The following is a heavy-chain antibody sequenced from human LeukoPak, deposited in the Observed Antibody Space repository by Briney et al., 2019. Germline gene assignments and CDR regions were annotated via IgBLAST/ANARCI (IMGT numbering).Heavy chain of an antibody. D-gene: IGHD3-9*01. V-gene: IGHV4-34*01. CDR2: INHSGST. Sequence: SETLSLTCAVYGGSFSGYYWSWIRQPPGKGLEWIGEINHSGSTNYNPSLKSRVTISVDTSKNQFSLKLSSVTAADTAVYYCARGLLRNDILTGYYRTIKNWFDPWGQGTLVTVSS. CDR3: ARGLLRNDILTGYYRTIKNWFDP. CDR1: GGSFSGYY. J-gene: IGHJ5*02.